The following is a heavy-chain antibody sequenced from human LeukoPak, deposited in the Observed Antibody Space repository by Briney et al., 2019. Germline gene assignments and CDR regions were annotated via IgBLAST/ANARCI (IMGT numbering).Heavy chain of an antibody. D-gene: IGHD3-10*01. J-gene: IGHJ4*02. CDR1: GFTFSSYA. CDR3: AKWGAYYYGSGSYSELDY. Sequence: GGSLRLSCAASGFTFSSYAMSWVRRAPGKGLEWVSAISGSGGSTYYADSVKGRCTISRDNSKNTLYLQMNSLKAEDTAVYYCAKWGAYYYGSGSYSELDYWGQGTLVTVSS. CDR2: ISGSGGST. V-gene: IGHV3-23*01.